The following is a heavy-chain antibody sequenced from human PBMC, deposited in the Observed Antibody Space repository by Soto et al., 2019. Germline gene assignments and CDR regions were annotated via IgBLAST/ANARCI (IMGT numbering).Heavy chain of an antibody. J-gene: IGHJ4*02. CDR3: ARHAAGYSYSFFDY. D-gene: IGHD3-16*02. CDR2: IDPSDSYT. V-gene: IGHV5-10-1*01. Sequence: GESLKISCQASGYDFPSYWITWMRQMPGKGLEWMGRIDPSDSYTNYSPSFQGHVIISVDTSISTVYLQCSSLKASDTAMYYCARHAAGYSYSFFDYWGQGAPVTVS. CDR1: GYDFPSYW.